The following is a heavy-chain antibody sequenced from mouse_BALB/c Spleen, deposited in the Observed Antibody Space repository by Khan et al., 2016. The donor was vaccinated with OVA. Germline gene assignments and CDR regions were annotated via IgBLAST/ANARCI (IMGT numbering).Heavy chain of an antibody. Sequence: EVQLQQSGPELVKPGASVKISCKASGYSFTGYFMNWVMQSHGKRLEWIGRINPHIGETFYNQKFTDKATLTVDESSTTAHMELRSLASEDSAVDYCARKNGSDFDYWSQGTTLTVSS. CDR1: GYSFTGYF. J-gene: IGHJ2*01. V-gene: IGHV1-20*02. CDR3: ARKNGSDFDY. D-gene: IGHD1-1*01. CDR2: INPHIGET.